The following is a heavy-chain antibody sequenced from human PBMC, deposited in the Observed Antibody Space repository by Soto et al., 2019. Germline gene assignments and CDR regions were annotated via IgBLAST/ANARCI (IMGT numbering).Heavy chain of an antibody. D-gene: IGHD3-9*01. CDR3: AKEHYDILTGPSNYYFDY. CDR2: ISGSGGST. Sequence: GSLRLSCAASGFTFSSYAMSWVRQAPGKGLEWVSAISGSGGSTYYADSVKGRFTISRDNSKNTLYLQMNSLRAEDTAVYYCAKEHYDILTGPSNYYFDYWGQGTLVTVSS. CDR1: GFTFSSYA. J-gene: IGHJ4*02. V-gene: IGHV3-23*01.